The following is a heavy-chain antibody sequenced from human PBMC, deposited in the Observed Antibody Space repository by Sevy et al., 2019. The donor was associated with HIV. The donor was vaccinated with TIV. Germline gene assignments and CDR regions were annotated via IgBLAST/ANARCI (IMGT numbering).Heavy chain of an antibody. J-gene: IGHJ5*02. CDR1: GGSISAYY. CDR2: IYYTGTT. Sequence: SETLSLTCTVSGGSISAYYWTWIRQPPGKRLEYIGYIYYTGTTNYNPSLKSRVTISVDTSKNQFSLKLSSVTAADTAIYCCARAPPVRSGDDSLNWFDPWGQGTLVTVSS. CDR3: ARAPPVRSGDDSLNWFDP. D-gene: IGHD5-12*01. V-gene: IGHV4-59*01.